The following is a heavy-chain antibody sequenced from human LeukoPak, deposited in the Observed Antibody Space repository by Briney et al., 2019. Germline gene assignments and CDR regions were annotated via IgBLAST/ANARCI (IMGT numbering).Heavy chain of an antibody. CDR3: TTVTHFYL. CDR2: IKNGGAT. Sequence: GGSLRLSCATSGFSFSGAWLSWVRQAPGKGLEWVGRIKNGGATDYAAPVKGRFTISRDDSKGTLYLQMNSLRTEDTGIYYCTTVTHFYLRGQGTLVTVSS. V-gene: IGHV3-15*01. D-gene: IGHD2-15*01. J-gene: IGHJ4*02. CDR1: GFSFSGAW.